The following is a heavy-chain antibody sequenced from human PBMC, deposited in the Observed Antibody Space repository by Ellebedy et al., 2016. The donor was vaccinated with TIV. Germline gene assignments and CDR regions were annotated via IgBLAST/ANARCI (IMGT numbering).Heavy chain of an antibody. CDR3: ARGVLLWFGELSHAFDI. V-gene: IGHV4-59*01. D-gene: IGHD3-10*01. CDR2: IYYSGST. CDR1: GGSISSYY. Sequence: MPSETLSLTCTVPGGSISSYYWSWIRQPPGKGLEWIGYIYYSGSTNYNPSLKSRVTISVDTSKNQFSLKLSSVTAADTAVYYCARGVLLWFGELSHAFDIWGQGTMVTVSS. J-gene: IGHJ3*02.